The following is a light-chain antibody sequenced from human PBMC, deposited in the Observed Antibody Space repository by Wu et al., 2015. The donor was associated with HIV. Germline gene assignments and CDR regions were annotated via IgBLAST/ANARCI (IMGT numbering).Light chain of an antibody. CDR2: GTS. J-gene: IGKJ1*01. V-gene: IGKV3-20*01. CDR1: QSVGTSY. Sequence: EIVLTQSPGTLSLSPGERATLSCRASQSVGTSYVAWYQQKPGQAPRLLLYGTSNRATDIPDRFSGSGSGTDFTLTISRLEPEDFAVYYCQQYGSSPWTFGQGTKVEIK. CDR3: QQYGSSPWT.